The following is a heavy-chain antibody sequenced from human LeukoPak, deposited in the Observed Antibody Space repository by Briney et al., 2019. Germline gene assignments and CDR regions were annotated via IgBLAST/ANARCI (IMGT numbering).Heavy chain of an antibody. CDR1: GYTFTGYY. CDR3: ARAGTYCSSTSCLRRGNWFDP. Sequence: GASVKVSCKASGYTFTGYYMHWVRQAPGQGLEWMGWINPNSGGTNYAQKFQGRVTMTRDTSISTAYMELSRLRSDDTAVYYCARAGTYCSSTSCLRRGNWFDPWGQGTLVTVSS. CDR2: INPNSGGT. D-gene: IGHD2-2*01. J-gene: IGHJ5*02. V-gene: IGHV1-2*02.